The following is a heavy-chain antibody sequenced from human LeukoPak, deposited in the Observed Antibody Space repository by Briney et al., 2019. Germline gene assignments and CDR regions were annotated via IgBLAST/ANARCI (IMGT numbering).Heavy chain of an antibody. D-gene: IGHD3-10*02. CDR2: ISSSGNTT. V-gene: IGHV3-11*04. J-gene: IGHJ6*04. Sequence: GGSLRLSCAASGFTFSDNYMSWIRQAPGKGLEWVSYISSSGNTTYNADSVKGRFSITRDNAKNSLYLQMNSLRAKDTAVYYCAELGITMIGGVWGKGTTVTISS. CDR1: GFTFSDNY. CDR3: AELGITMIGGV.